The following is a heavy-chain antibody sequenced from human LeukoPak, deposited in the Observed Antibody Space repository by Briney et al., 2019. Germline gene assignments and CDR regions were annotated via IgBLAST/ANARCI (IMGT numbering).Heavy chain of an antibody. CDR3: AKGRPNSSAGDY. D-gene: IGHD6-25*01. J-gene: IGHJ4*02. V-gene: IGHV3-7*01. Sequence: PGGSLRLSCADSGFTFSSYWMSWVRQAPGKGLEWVANIKQDGSEKYYADSVKGRFTISRDNSKNTLYLQMNSLRAEDTAVYYCAKGRPNSSAGDYWGQGTLVTVSS. CDR2: IKQDGSEK. CDR1: GFTFSSYW.